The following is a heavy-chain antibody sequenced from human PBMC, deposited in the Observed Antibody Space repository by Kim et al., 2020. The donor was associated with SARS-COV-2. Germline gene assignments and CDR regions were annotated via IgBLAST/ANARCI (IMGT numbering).Heavy chain of an antibody. V-gene: IGHV4-34*01. Sequence: SETLSLTCAVYGGSFSGYYWSWIRQPPGKGLEWIGEINHSGSTNYHPSLKSRVTISVDSSKNQFSLKLSSVTAADTAVYYCARVTSGVIAATYRSYYHYTMDVWGRGTTVTVSS. CDR1: GGSFSGYY. CDR3: ARVTSGVIAATYRSYYHYTMDV. J-gene: IGHJ6*02. D-gene: IGHD2-15*01. CDR2: INHSGST.